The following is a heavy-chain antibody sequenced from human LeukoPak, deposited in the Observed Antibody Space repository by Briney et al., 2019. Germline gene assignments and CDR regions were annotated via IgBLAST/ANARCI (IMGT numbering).Heavy chain of an antibody. D-gene: IGHD5-12*01. CDR2: IYYSGST. CDR1: GGSISSYY. Sequence: SETLSLTCTVSGGSISSYYWSWIRQPPGKGLEWIGYIYYSGSTNYNPSLKSRVTISVDTSKNQFSLKLSSVTAADTAVYYCARARGGYAYFDYWGQGILVTVSS. J-gene: IGHJ4*02. V-gene: IGHV4-59*01. CDR3: ARARGGYAYFDY.